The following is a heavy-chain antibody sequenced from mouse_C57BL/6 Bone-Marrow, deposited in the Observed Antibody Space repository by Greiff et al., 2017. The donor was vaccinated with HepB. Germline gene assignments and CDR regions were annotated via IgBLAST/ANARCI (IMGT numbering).Heavy chain of an antibody. Sequence: EVQLVESGGGLVQPGGSLKLSCAASGFTFSDYYMYWVRQTPEKRLEWVAYISNGGGSTYYPDTVKGRFTITRDNAKNTLYLQMSRLKSEDTAMYYCACHVVTGGPFAYWGQGTLVTVSA. CDR3: ACHVVTGGPFAY. CDR1: GFTFSDYY. J-gene: IGHJ3*01. CDR2: ISNGGGST. D-gene: IGHD2-2*01. V-gene: IGHV5-12*01.